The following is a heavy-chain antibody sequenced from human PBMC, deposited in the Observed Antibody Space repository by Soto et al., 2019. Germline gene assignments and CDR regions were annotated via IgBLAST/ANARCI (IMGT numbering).Heavy chain of an antibody. CDR3: AKLSMVESFGL. D-gene: IGHD2-8*01. Sequence: PGEALKISCKGSGYSFTSYWIGWVRQMPGKGLEWLGIIYPGDSDTRYSPSFQGQVTISADKSIRTAYLQWSSLKASDTAMYYCAKLSMVESFGLWGQGTMVTVSS. CDR1: GYSFTSYW. CDR2: IYPGDSDT. J-gene: IGHJ3*01. V-gene: IGHV5-51*01.